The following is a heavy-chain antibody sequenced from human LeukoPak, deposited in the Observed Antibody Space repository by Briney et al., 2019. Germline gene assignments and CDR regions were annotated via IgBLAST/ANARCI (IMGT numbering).Heavy chain of an antibody. CDR2: VSYTGGT. Sequence: PSETLSLTCTVSGGSISNYYWSWIRQPPGKGLEWIGYVSYTGGTNYNPSLESRVTISVDTSKNQFSLKLSSVTAADTAVYYCTRDLSGGILPYWGQGTLVTVSP. D-gene: IGHD2-8*02. J-gene: IGHJ4*02. V-gene: IGHV4-59*01. CDR1: GGSISNYY. CDR3: TRDLSGGILPY.